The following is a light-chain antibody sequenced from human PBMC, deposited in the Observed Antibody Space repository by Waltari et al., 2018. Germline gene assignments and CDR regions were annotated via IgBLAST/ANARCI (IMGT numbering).Light chain of an antibody. CDR2: GAS. V-gene: IGKV1-12*01. CDR3: QQANSFVPLT. Sequence: DIQMTQSPSSVFASVGDRVTITCRASQDINNFLAWYQQKPGKVPYLLIYGASVLQSGVPARFSGSGSRTNFTLTINSLQPEDFATYFCQQANSFVPLTFGGGTRVQIK. CDR1: QDINNF. J-gene: IGKJ4*01.